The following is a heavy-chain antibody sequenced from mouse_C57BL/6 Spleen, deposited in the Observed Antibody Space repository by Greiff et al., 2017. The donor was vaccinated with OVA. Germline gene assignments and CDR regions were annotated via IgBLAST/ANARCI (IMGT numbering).Heavy chain of an antibody. V-gene: IGHV5-17*01. Sequence: EVQLVESGGGLVKPGGSLKLSCAASGFTFSDYGMHWVRQAPEQGLAWVAYISSGSSTIYYADTVKGRFTISRDNAKNTLFLQMTSLRSEDTAMYYCARGRLFAYWGQGTLVTVSA. J-gene: IGHJ3*01. CDR3: ARGRLFAY. CDR2: ISSGSSTI. CDR1: GFTFSDYG.